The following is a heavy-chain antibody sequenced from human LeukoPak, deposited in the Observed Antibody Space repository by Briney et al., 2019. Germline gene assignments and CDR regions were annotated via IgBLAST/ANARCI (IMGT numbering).Heavy chain of an antibody. D-gene: IGHD3-22*01. CDR1: GGSFSGYY. CDR3: ARARNYYDSSGFYYEGDALDI. J-gene: IGHJ3*02. CDR2: INHSGST. V-gene: IGHV4-34*01. Sequence: PSETLSLTCAVYGGSFSGYYWSWIRQPPGKGLEWIGEINHSGSTNYNPSLKSRVTISVDTSKNQFSLKLSSVTAADTAVYYCARARNYYDSSGFYYEGDALDIWGQGTMVTVSS.